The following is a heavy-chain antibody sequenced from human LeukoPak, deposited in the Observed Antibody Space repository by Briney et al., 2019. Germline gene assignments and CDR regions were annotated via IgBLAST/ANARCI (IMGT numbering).Heavy chain of an antibody. D-gene: IGHD3-9*01. J-gene: IGHJ4*02. CDR3: ARDPDYDILTGYSPTDFDY. CDR2: IIPILGIA. V-gene: IGHV1-69*04. Sequence: ASVKVSCKASGGTFSSYAISWVRQAPGQGLEWMGRIIPILGIANYAQKSQGRVTITADKSTSTAYMELSSLRSEDTAVYYCARDPDYDILTGYSPTDFDYWGQGTLVTVSS. CDR1: GGTFSSYA.